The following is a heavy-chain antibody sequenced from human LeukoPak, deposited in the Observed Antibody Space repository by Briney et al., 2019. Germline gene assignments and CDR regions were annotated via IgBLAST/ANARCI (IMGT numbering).Heavy chain of an antibody. CDR2: ISGSGGSI. Sequence: GGSLRLSCAASGFTFSSYAMSWVRQAPGKGLEWVSAISGSGGSIYYADSVKGRFTISRDNSKNTLYLQMNSLRAEDTAVYYCAKDLVVVPAAIPNWGQGTLDTVSS. J-gene: IGHJ4*02. V-gene: IGHV3-23*01. D-gene: IGHD2-2*02. CDR3: AKDLVVVPAAIPN. CDR1: GFTFSSYA.